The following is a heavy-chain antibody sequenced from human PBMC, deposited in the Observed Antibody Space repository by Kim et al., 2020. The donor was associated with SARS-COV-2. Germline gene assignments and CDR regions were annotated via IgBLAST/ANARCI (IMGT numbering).Heavy chain of an antibody. CDR3: ARGRSGAPFDI. CDR2: IYYSGST. CDR1: GGSISSSSYY. D-gene: IGHD3-3*01. V-gene: IGHV4-39*07. Sequence: SETLSLTCTVSGGSISSSSYYWGWIRQPPGKGLEWIGGIYYSGSTYYNPSLKSRVTISVDTSKNQFSLKLSSVTAADTAVYYCARGRSGAPFDIWGQGTMVTVSS. J-gene: IGHJ3*02.